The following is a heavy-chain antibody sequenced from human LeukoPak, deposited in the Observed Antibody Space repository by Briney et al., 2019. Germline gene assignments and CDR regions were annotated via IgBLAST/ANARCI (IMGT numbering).Heavy chain of an antibody. CDR2: INNDGGST. D-gene: IGHD2-21*02. CDR3: ARELPREVTLDY. J-gene: IGHJ4*02. V-gene: IGHV3-74*01. Sequence: GGSLRLSCAASGFTFIAYGRQWVRQAPGKGLVWVSRINNDGGSTTYADSVKGRFTISRDNAKNTLYLQVNSLRAEDTGVYYCARELPREVTLDYWVQGTLVTVSS. CDR1: GFTFIAYG.